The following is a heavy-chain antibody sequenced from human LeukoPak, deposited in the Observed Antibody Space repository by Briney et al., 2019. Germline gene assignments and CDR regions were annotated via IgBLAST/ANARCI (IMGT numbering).Heavy chain of an antibody. V-gene: IGHV1-18*01. CDR3: ARESGGSIYYFDY. J-gene: IGHJ4*02. Sequence: ASVKVSCKASGYTFTSCGISWVRRAPGQGLEWMGRIIPILGIANYAQKFQGRVTMTTDTSTSTAYMELRSLRSDDTAVYYCARESGGSIYYFDYWGQGTLVTVSS. D-gene: IGHD1-26*01. CDR1: GYTFTSCG. CDR2: IIPILGIA.